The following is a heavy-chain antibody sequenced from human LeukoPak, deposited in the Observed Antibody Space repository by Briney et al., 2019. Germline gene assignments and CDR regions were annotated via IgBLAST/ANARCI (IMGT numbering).Heavy chain of an antibody. V-gene: IGHV4-39*01. CDR1: GGSISSSSYY. J-gene: IGHJ4*02. CDR2: IYYSGST. CDR3: ARHLAVVTAIAY. D-gene: IGHD2-21*02. Sequence: SETLSLTCTVSGGSISSSSYYWGWIRQPPGKGLEGIGSIYYSGSTSYNPSLKSRVTISVDTSKNQFSLKLSSVTAADTAVYYCARHLAVVTAIAYWGQGTLVTVSS.